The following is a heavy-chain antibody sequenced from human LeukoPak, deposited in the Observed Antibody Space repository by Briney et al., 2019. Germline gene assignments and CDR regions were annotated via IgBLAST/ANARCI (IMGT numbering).Heavy chain of an antibody. CDR3: ARVTRIAVAGRSRYYFDY. CDR2: MNPNSGNT. CDR1: GYTFTSYD. D-gene: IGHD6-19*01. Sequence: GASVKVSCKASGYTFTSYDINWVRQATGQGLEWMGWMNPNSGNTGYAQKFQGRVTITRNTSISTAYMELSSLRSEDTAVYYCARVTRIAVAGRSRYYFDYWGQGTLVTVSS. J-gene: IGHJ4*02. V-gene: IGHV1-8*03.